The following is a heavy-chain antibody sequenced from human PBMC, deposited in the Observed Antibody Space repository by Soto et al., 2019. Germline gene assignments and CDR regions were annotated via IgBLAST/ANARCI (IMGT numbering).Heavy chain of an antibody. V-gene: IGHV3-33*01. Sequence: QVQLVESGGGVVQPGRSLRLSCAASGFTFSSYGMHWVRQAPGKGLEWVAVIWYDGSNKYYADSVKGRFTISRDNSKNTVYLQMNSLRAEDTAVYYCARDGRAVAGTNFDYWGQGTLVTVSS. CDR2: IWYDGSNK. CDR3: ARDGRAVAGTNFDY. J-gene: IGHJ4*02. D-gene: IGHD6-19*01. CDR1: GFTFSSYG.